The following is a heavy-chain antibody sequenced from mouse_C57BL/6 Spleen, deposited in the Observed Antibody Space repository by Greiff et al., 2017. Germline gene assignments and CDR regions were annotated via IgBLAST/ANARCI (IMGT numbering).Heavy chain of an antibody. CDR1: GYSFTGYY. J-gene: IGHJ4*01. CDR3: ARKVGMSPYDYDGDDYAMDY. CDR2: INPSTGGT. D-gene: IGHD2-4*01. V-gene: IGHV1-42*01. Sequence: EVKLQESGPELVKPGASVQISCKVSGYSFTGYYMNWVKQSPEKSLEWIGEINPSTGGTTYNQKFKAKAKLTVDTSSSTAYMQLKSLTSEDSAVEYCARKVGMSPYDYDGDDYAMDYWGQGTAVTVAS.